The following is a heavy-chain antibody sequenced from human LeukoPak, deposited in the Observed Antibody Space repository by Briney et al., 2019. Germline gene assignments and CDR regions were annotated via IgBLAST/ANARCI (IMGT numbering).Heavy chain of an antibody. V-gene: IGHV4-59*01. CDR3: ASRSSIWSGYQDTLYYFDS. CDR2: IYSSGST. Sequence: SETLSLTCTVSGGSINSYYWTWIRQSPGKGLEWIGYIYSSGSTNYNPSLESRLTLSVDTSRNQFSLKLRSVTAADTAVYYCASRSSIWSGYQDTLYYFDSWGQGTLVTVSS. D-gene: IGHD3-3*01. CDR1: GGSINSYY. J-gene: IGHJ4*02.